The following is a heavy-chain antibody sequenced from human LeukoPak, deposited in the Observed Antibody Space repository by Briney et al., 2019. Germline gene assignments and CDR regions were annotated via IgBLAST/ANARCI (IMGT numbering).Heavy chain of an antibody. V-gene: IGHV3-48*03. J-gene: IGHJ4*02. Sequence: PGGSLRLSCAASGFTFSSYEMNWVRQAPGKGLEWVSYVSISAYTIYYADSVKGRFTISRDNAKNSVYLQMNTLRAEDTAVYYCARGGCVLSSTSCPLRYWGQGTLVTVSS. CDR1: GFTFSSYE. CDR2: VSISAYTI. CDR3: ARGGCVLSSTSCPLRY. D-gene: IGHD2-2*01.